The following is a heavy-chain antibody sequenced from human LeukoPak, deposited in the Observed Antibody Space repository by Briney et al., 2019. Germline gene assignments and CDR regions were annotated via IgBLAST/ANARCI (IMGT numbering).Heavy chain of an antibody. D-gene: IGHD1-26*01. Sequence: PGGSLRLSCAASGFTFSTYGLHWVRQAPGKGLEWVAVIWNDGSIRYYADSVKGRLTIPRDNSKNTLYLQMNNLRAEDTAVYYCARASGSYDYWGQGTLVTVSS. J-gene: IGHJ4*02. CDR1: GFTFSTYG. CDR2: IWNDGSIR. CDR3: ARASGSYDY. V-gene: IGHV3-33*01.